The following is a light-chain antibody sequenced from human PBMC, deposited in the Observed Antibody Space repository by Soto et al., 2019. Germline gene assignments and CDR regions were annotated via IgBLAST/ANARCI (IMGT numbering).Light chain of an antibody. CDR3: AAWDDSLSGVV. CDR2: KNN. CDR1: RSNIGSNY. Sequence: QSVLTQPPSASGTPGQRVTISCSGSRSNIGSNYVYWYQQLPGTAPKLLIYKNNQRPSGVPDRFSGSKSGTSASLAINGLRSEDEAAYYCAAWDDSLSGVVFGGGTKLTVL. V-gene: IGLV1-47*01. J-gene: IGLJ3*02.